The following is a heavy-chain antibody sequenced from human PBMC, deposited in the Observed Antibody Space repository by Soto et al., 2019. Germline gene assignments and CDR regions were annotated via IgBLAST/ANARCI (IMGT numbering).Heavy chain of an antibody. V-gene: IGHV3-30*18. Sequence: GGSLRLSCAASGFTFSSYGMHWVRQAPGKGLEWVAVISYDGSNKYYADSVKGRFTISRDNSKNTLYLQMNSLRAEDTAVYYCAKYQMANYYYYGMDVWGQGTTVTVSS. CDR3: AKYQMANYYYYGMDV. J-gene: IGHJ6*02. CDR1: GFTFSSYG. CDR2: ISYDGSNK.